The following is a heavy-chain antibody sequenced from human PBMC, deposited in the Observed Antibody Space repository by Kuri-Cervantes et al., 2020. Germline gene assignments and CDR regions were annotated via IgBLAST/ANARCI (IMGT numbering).Heavy chain of an antibody. CDR2: IKQDGSDK. CDR3: ARDGVPYYYYYYMDV. CDR1: GFSFTSHW. D-gene: IGHD2-2*01. J-gene: IGHJ6*03. Sequence: GGSLRLSCAASGFSFTSHWMSWVRQAPGKGLEWVAKIKQDGSDKYYVDSVKGRFTISRDNAKNSLYLQTNSLRAEDTAVYYCARDGVPYYYYYYMDVWGKGTTVTVSS. V-gene: IGHV3-7*01.